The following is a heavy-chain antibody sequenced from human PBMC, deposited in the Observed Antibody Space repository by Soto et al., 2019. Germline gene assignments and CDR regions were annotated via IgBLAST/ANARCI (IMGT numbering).Heavy chain of an antibody. D-gene: IGHD2-2*01. J-gene: IGHJ3*01. CDR2: ILDSGDET. Sequence: PGGSLRLSCAASGFTFTDYAMTWVRQVPGQGLEWVSSILDSGDETHYADSVKDRFTISRDNSKNTLYLHMNSLRGEDTAIYYCVKGYSIYAGVFDLWGQGTQVTVS. CDR3: VKGYSIYAGVFDL. V-gene: IGHV3-23*01. CDR1: GFTFTDYA.